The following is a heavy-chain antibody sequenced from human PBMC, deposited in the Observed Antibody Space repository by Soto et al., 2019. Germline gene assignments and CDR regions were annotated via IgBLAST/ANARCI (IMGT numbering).Heavy chain of an antibody. V-gene: IGHV1-2*04. Sequence: GASVKVSCKASGYTFTGYYMHWVRQAPGQGLEWMGWINPNSGGTNYAQKFQGWVTMTRDTSISTAYMELSRLRSDDTAVYYCARDRPYSYGTYDAFDIWGQGTMVT. D-gene: IGHD5-18*01. J-gene: IGHJ3*02. CDR2: INPNSGGT. CDR3: ARDRPYSYGTYDAFDI. CDR1: GYTFTGYY.